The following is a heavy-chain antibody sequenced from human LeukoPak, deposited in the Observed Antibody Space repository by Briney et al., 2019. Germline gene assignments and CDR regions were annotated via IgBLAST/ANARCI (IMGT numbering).Heavy chain of an antibody. J-gene: IGHJ4*02. D-gene: IGHD5-18*01. Sequence: PGGSLRLSCAASGFTFSNAWMSWVRQAPGKGLEWVGRIKSKTDGGTTDYAAPVKGRFTISRDDSKNTLYLQMNSLKTEDTAVYYCTTADFVDTANADYWGQGTLVTVSS. V-gene: IGHV3-15*01. CDR2: IKSKTDGGTT. CDR3: TTADFVDTANADY. CDR1: GFTFSNAW.